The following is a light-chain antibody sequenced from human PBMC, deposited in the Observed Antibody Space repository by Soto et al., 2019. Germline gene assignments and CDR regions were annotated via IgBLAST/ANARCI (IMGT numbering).Light chain of an antibody. V-gene: IGKV3-15*01. CDR1: QSISSN. Sequence: EIVMTQSAATLSVSPGERATLSCRASQSISSNLAWYQQKPGQAPRLLIYDAATRATGIPARFSGSGSGTEFTLTISSLQSEDFAVYYCQQYNNWPRTFGQGTKVDIK. CDR2: DAA. J-gene: IGKJ1*01. CDR3: QQYNNWPRT.